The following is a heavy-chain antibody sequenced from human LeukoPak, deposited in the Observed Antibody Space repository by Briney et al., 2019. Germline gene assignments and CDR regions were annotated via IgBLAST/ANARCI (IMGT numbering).Heavy chain of an antibody. CDR1: GFSFSICS. CDR2: ISYDGTNE. Sequence: PGGSLRLSCSASGFSFSICSMHWVRQAPGKGLEWVAVISYDGTNEYYADSVKGRFTISRDNSKNTMYLQMNSLRAEDTAMYYCARAPMSYDSSGFGGAFDIWGQGTMVTVSS. CDR3: ARAPMSYDSSGFGGAFDI. V-gene: IGHV3-30-3*01. D-gene: IGHD3-22*01. J-gene: IGHJ3*02.